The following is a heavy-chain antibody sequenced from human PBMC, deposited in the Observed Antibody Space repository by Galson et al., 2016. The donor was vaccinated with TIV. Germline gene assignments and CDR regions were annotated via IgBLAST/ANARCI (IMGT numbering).Heavy chain of an antibody. D-gene: IGHD1-26*01. V-gene: IGHV3-66*01. Sequence: SLRLSCAASGFSVSNNHMSWVRQAPGKGLEWVSFISNEGQTQYRDSVKGRFTISRDSTNNSLYLQMNSLRAEDSAVYYCARNSRGAEYSGTYYFYYFYMDVWGKGTTVTVSS. CDR3: ARNSRGAEYSGTYYFYYFYMDV. J-gene: IGHJ6*03. CDR2: ISNEGQT. CDR1: GFSVSNNH.